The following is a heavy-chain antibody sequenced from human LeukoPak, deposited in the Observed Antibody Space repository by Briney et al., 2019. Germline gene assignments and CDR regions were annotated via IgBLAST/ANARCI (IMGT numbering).Heavy chain of an antibody. Sequence: GRSLRLSCAASGFTFDDYAMHWVRQAPGKGLEWVSGISWNSGSIGYADSVKGRFTISRDNAKNSLYLQMNSLRAEDTAVYYCARDWGSGLDIWGQGIMVTVSS. J-gene: IGHJ3*02. V-gene: IGHV3-9*01. CDR3: ARDWGSGLDI. D-gene: IGHD7-27*01. CDR1: GFTFDDYA. CDR2: ISWNSGSI.